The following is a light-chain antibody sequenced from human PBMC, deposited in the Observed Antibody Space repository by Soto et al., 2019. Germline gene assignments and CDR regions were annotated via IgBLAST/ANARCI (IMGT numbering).Light chain of an antibody. J-gene: IGKJ2*01. CDR1: QSVSSY. V-gene: IGKV3-11*01. CDR2: DAS. CDR3: QQRSNWLGT. Sequence: EIVLTQSPATLSLSPGERATLSCRASQSVSSYLAWYQQKPGQAPRLLIYDASNRATGIPARFSGSGSGTDFTLTISILGPEDFAVYYCQQRSNWLGTFGQGTKLEIK.